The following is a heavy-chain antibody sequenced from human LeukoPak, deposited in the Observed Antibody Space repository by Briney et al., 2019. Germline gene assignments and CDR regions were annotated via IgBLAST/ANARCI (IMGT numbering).Heavy chain of an antibody. CDR3: ARHSRNCSGGYCYLYY. D-gene: IGHD2-15*01. V-gene: IGHV4-39*01. Sequence: SETLSLTCAVSGGSISSDSYYWGWIRQPPGKGLEWIGSIYSGGTTYYNPSLKSRVTISVDTSKNQFSLKLTSVTAADAAACYRARHSRNCSGGYCYLYYWGQGTQVTVSS. CDR1: GGSISSDSYY. J-gene: IGHJ4*02. CDR2: IYSGGTT.